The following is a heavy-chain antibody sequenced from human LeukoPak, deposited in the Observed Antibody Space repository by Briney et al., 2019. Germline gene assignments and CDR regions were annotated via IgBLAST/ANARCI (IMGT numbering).Heavy chain of an antibody. CDR1: GGSISSSSYY. J-gene: IGHJ6*02. CDR3: ARPSPPYYYGSGYYYYGMDV. Sequence: PSETLSLTCTVSGGSISSSSYYWGWIRQPPGKGLEWIRSIYYSGSTYYNPSLKSRVTISVDTSKNQFSLKLSSVTAADTAVYYCARPSPPYYYGSGYYYYGMDVWGQGTTVTVSS. V-gene: IGHV4-39*01. CDR2: IYYSGST. D-gene: IGHD3-10*01.